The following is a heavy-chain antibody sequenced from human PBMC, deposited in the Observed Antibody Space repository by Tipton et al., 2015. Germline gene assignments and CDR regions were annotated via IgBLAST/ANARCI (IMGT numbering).Heavy chain of an antibody. CDR3: ARSPDTGSGGKYNYYGMDV. CDR1: GGIFSTYI. V-gene: IGHV1-69*01. Sequence: QLVQSGPEVKKPGSSVRVSCKASGGIFSTYIVSWVRRAPGQGLEWMGGIIPISGKTDYAQKFQDRVTITADESTKTFYMELSSLRSDDTAVYYCARSPDTGSGGKYNYYGMDVWGQGTTVTVSS. D-gene: IGHD5-18*01. CDR2: IIPISGKT. J-gene: IGHJ6*02.